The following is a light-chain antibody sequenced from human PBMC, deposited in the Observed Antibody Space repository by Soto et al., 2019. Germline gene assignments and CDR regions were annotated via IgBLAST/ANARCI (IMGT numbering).Light chain of an antibody. V-gene: IGLV4-60*02. CDR2: LEGSGSY. J-gene: IGLJ3*02. CDR3: ENWDSNTRV. Sequence: QAVLTQSSSASASLGSSVKLTCTLSSGHSSNIIAWHQQQPGKAPRYLMKLEGSGSYNKGSGVPDRFSGSSSGADRYLTISNPQFEDEADYYCENWDSNTRVFGGGTKVTVL. CDR1: SGHSSNI.